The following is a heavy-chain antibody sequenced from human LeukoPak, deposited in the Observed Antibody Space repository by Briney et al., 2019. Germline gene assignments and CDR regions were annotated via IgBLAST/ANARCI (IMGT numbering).Heavy chain of an antibody. Sequence: GGSLRLSCAASGFTFSSYSMDWVRQAPGKGLEWVSYISSSSSTIYYADSVKGRFTISRDNAKNSLYLQMNSLRAEDTAVYYCARGDYYDSPDAFDIWGQGTMVTVSS. CDR3: ARGDYYDSPDAFDI. J-gene: IGHJ3*02. V-gene: IGHV3-48*04. D-gene: IGHD3-22*01. CDR1: GFTFSSYS. CDR2: ISSSSSTI.